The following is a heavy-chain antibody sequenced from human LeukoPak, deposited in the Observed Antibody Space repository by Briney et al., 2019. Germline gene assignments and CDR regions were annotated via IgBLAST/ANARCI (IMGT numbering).Heavy chain of an antibody. CDR3: ARDHYGDYPHAGALMYYMDV. D-gene: IGHD4-17*01. CDR2: INWNGGST. Sequence: GGSLRLSCAASGFTFSSYWMSWVRQAPGKGLEWVSGINWNGGSTGYADSVKGRFTISRDNAKNSLYLQMNSLRAEDTALYYCARDHYGDYPHAGALMYYMDVWGKGTTVTVSS. CDR1: GFTFSSYW. V-gene: IGHV3-20*04. J-gene: IGHJ6*03.